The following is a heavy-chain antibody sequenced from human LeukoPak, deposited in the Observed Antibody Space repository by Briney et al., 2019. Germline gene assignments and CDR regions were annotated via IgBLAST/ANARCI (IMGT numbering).Heavy chain of an antibody. Sequence: GGSLRLSCAASGFTFSSYGMHWVRQAPGKGLEWVAFIRYDGSNKYYADSVKGRFTISRDNSKNTLYLQMNSPRAEDTAVYYCAKGEEWLRSYYYYMDVWGKGTTVTVSS. CDR3: AKGEEWLRSYYYYMDV. V-gene: IGHV3-30*02. CDR1: GFTFSSYG. CDR2: IRYDGSNK. D-gene: IGHD5-12*01. J-gene: IGHJ6*03.